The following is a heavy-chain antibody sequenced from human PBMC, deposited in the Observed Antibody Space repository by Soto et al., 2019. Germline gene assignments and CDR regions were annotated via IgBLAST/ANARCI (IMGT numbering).Heavy chain of an antibody. V-gene: IGHV4-39*07. CDR1: GGSISSSSYY. J-gene: IGHJ4*02. CDR3: ARATLAIAPKDFDY. Sequence: SETLSLTCTVSGGSISSSSYYWGWIRQPPGKGLEWIGEINHSGSTNYNPSLKSRVTISVDTSKNQFSLKLSSVTAADTAVYYCARATLAIAPKDFDYWGQGTLVTVSS. CDR2: INHSGST. D-gene: IGHD6-13*01.